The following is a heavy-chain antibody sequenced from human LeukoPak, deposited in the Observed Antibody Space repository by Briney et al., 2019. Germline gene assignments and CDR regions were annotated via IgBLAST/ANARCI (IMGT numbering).Heavy chain of an antibody. CDR3: ARAHTTYYYDSSGYYFDY. D-gene: IGHD3-22*01. J-gene: IGHJ4*02. V-gene: IGHV3-64*04. CDR2: ISSNGGDT. Sequence: GGSLRLSCSASGFTFSSYAMHWVRQAPGKGLEYVSAISSNGGDTYFADSVKGRFTISRDNSKNTLYLQMKSLRAEDTAVYYCARAHTTYYYDSSGYYFDYWGQGTLVTVSS. CDR1: GFTFSSYA.